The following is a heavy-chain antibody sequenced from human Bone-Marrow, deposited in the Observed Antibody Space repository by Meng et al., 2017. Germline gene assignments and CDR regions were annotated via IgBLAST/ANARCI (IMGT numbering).Heavy chain of an antibody. CDR2: INHSGST. J-gene: IGHJ5*02. V-gene: IGHV4-34*01. CDR3: AREMKKFYFYGSAFSS. Sequence: SETLSLTCAVYGGSSSGYYWSWIRQPPGKGLEWIGEINHSGSTNYNPSLKSRVTISVDTSKNQFSLKLSSVTAADTAVYYCAREMKKFYFYGSAFSSWGQGTLVTVSS. CDR1: GGSSSGYY. D-gene: IGHD3-22*01.